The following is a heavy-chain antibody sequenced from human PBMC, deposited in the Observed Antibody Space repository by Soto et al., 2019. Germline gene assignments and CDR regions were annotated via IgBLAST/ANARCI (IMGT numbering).Heavy chain of an antibody. Sequence: SVKVSCKASGGTFSRYAISWVRQAPGQGLEWMGGVIPMFGKANYAQKFQGRVTITADESTSTGYMELRSLISEDTAVYYCARDGTLYDSSGYYYVYWGQGTLVTVSS. CDR1: GGTFSRYA. CDR2: VIPMFGKA. V-gene: IGHV1-69*13. CDR3: ARDGTLYDSSGYYYVY. J-gene: IGHJ4*02. D-gene: IGHD3-22*01.